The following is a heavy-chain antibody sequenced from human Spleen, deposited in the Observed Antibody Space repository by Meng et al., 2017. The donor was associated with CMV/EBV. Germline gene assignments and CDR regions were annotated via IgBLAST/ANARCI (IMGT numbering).Heavy chain of an antibody. V-gene: IGHV3-23*03. CDR3: ARETFYSNYDY. CDR1: RLTFQTYV. CDR2: MSSGGCTT. Sequence: CAASRLTFQTYVMTWVRQPPGKGLEWVSLMSSGGCTTYYADSVKGRVTVSRDNAKNSLYLQMNSLRAEDTAVYYCARETFYSNYDYWGQGTLVTVSS. D-gene: IGHD4-11*01. J-gene: IGHJ4*02.